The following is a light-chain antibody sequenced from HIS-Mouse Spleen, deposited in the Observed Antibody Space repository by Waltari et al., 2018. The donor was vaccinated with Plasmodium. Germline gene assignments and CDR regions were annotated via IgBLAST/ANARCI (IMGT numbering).Light chain of an antibody. CDR3: YSTDSSGNHRV. V-gene: IGLV3-10*01. J-gene: IGLJ3*02. CDR2: EDS. CDR1: ALPKKC. Sequence: SYELTQPPSVSLSPGPPARITCSGDALPKKCAYWYQQKSGQAPVLVIYEDSKRPSGIPARFSGSSSGTMATLTISGAQVEDEADYYCYSTDSSGNHRVFGGGTKLTVL.